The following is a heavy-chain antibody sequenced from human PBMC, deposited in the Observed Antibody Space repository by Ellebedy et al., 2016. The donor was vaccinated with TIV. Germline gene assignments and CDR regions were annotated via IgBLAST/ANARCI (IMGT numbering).Heavy chain of an antibody. CDR3: AKGDRGYCSGITCYPEY. J-gene: IGHJ4*02. CDR2: ISADTGNT. V-gene: IGHV1-18*01. D-gene: IGHD2-15*01. CDR1: GYSFVTNG. Sequence: ASVKVSCKASGYSFVTNGIIWVRQAPGQGLEWMGWISADTGNTHYPERFRGRLTMTTDASTSTAYMELRRLRSDDTAMYFCAKGDRGYCSGITCYPEYWGQGTLVTVSS.